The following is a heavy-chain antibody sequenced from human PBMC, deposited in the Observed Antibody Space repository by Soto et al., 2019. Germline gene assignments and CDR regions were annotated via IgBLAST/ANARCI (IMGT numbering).Heavy chain of an antibody. Sequence: PGESLKISCKGSGYSFTSYWIGWVRQMPGKGLEWMGIIYPGDSDTRYSPSFQGQVTISADKSISTAYLQWSSLKASDTAMYYCASYYDSSGYYYYAFDIWGQGTMVTVSS. D-gene: IGHD3-22*01. J-gene: IGHJ3*02. CDR1: GYSFTSYW. CDR3: ASYYDSSGYYYYAFDI. V-gene: IGHV5-51*01. CDR2: IYPGDSDT.